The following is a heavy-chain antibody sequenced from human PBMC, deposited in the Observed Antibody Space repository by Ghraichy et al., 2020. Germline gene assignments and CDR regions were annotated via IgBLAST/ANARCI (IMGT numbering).Heavy chain of an antibody. CDR2: IKSKTDGGTT. D-gene: IGHD7-27*01. CDR3: TTDAWGSEYYFDY. V-gene: IGHV3-15*01. J-gene: IGHJ4*02. Sequence: GGSLRLSCAASGFTFSNAWMSWVRQAPGKGLEWVGRIKSKTDGGTTDYAAPVKGRFTISRDDSKNTLYLQMNSLKTEDTAVYYCTTDAWGSEYYFDYWGQGTLVTVSS. CDR1: GFTFSNAW.